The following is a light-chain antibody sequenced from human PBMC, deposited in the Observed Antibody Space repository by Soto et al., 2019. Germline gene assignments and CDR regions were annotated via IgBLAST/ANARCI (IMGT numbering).Light chain of an antibody. CDR2: EVN. Sequence: QSALTQPPSASGSPGQSVAISCTGTSSHVGGYNYVSWYQQHPGKAPKLMIYEVNKRPSGVPDRVSGSKSGNTASLTVSGLQAEDEADYYCSSYAGSSNVVGTGTKLTVL. CDR1: SSHVGGYNY. J-gene: IGLJ1*01. V-gene: IGLV2-8*01. CDR3: SSYAGSSNV.